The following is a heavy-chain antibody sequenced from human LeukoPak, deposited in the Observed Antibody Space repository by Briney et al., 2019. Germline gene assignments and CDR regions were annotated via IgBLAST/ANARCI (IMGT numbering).Heavy chain of an antibody. Sequence: SETLSLTCTVSGGSISSGGYYWSWIRQHPGKGLEWIGYIYYSGSTYYNPSLKSRVTISVDTSKNQFSLKLSSVTAADTAVYYCARDRRGPGMDVWGQGTTVTVSS. CDR3: ARDRRGPGMDV. J-gene: IGHJ6*02. V-gene: IGHV4-31*03. CDR2: IYYSGST. CDR1: GGSISSGGYY. D-gene: IGHD3-10*01.